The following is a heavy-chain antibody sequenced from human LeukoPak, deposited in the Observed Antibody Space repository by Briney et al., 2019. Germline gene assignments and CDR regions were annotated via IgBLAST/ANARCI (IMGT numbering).Heavy chain of an antibody. J-gene: IGHJ4*02. CDR2: IIPILYVE. V-gene: IGHV1-69*04. D-gene: IGHD2-15*01. Sequence: GSSVKVSCKASGRIFSDYALSGARQAPGQGLEWMGRIIPILYVENYAQNFQGRVAITADISASTAYMELSRLRSEDTAVYYCARVGYCSGGTCYGRIDYWGQGTLVTVSS. CDR1: GRIFSDYA. CDR3: ARVGYCSGGTCYGRIDY.